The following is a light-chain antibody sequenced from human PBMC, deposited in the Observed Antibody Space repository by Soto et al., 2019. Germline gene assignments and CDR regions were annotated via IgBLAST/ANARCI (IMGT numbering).Light chain of an antibody. V-gene: IGKV1-5*03. Sequence: DIHMTQSPSTLSASVGDRVTITCRASQNIISWVAWYQQRPGTAPDLLIYAASTLESGAPSRFSGSGSGTEFNLTISNLQPEDFVTYYRQQYNSYATFGQGTKVDIK. CDR1: QNIISW. CDR3: QQYNSYAT. J-gene: IGKJ1*01. CDR2: AAS.